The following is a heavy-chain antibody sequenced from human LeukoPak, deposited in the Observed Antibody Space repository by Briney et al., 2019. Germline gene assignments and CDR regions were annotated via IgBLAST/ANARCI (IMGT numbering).Heavy chain of an antibody. CDR1: GFTFSSYW. V-gene: IGHV3-49*05. CDR2: IRSKAYGGTT. Sequence: KAGGSLRLSCAASGFTFSSYWMSWFRQAPGKGLEWVGFIRSKAYGGTTEYAASVKGRFTISRDDSKSIAYLQMNSLKTEDTAVYYCTRARGYSYGHFDYWGQGTLVTVSS. J-gene: IGHJ4*02. CDR3: TRARGYSYGHFDY. D-gene: IGHD5-18*01.